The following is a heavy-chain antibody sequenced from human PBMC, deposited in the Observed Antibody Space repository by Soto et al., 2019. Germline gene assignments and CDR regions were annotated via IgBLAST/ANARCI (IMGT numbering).Heavy chain of an antibody. Sequence: ASVKVSCKASGYTFASYDINWVRQATGQGLEWMGWMNPNSGNTGYAQKFQGRVTMTRNTSISTAYMEVSSLRSEDTAVYYCARRSLRYFDWLSDWGQGTLVTVSS. CDR3: ARRSLRYFDWLSD. V-gene: IGHV1-8*01. D-gene: IGHD3-9*01. CDR1: GYTFASYD. J-gene: IGHJ4*02. CDR2: MNPNSGNT.